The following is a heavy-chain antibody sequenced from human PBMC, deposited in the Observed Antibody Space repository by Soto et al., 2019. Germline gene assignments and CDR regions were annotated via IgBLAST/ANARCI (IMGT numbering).Heavy chain of an antibody. CDR3: ARDVSGTYYYYGMDV. CDR2: INTGDGNT. D-gene: IGHD1-26*01. V-gene: IGHV1-3*04. Sequence: PVASVKVSCKASGYIFTSYAMHWVRQAPGQRLEWMGWINTGDGNTKYSQKLQGRVTITRDTSASTAYMELSSLTSEDAAVFYCARDVSGTYYYYGMDVWGQGTTVTVSS. CDR1: GYIFTSYA. J-gene: IGHJ6*02.